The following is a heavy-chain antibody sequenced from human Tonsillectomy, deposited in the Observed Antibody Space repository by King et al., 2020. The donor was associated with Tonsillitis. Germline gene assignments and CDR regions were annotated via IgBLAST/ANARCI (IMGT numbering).Heavy chain of an antibody. Sequence: HVQLQQWGAGLLKPSETLSLTCAVYGGSFSGYYWSWIRQPPGKGLEWIGEINHSGSTNYNPSLKSRVTISVDTSKNQFSLKISSVTAADTAVYYCARGRGSYPGGYFDYWGQGTLVTVSS. CDR3: ARGRGSYPGGYFDY. CDR1: GGSFSGYY. CDR2: INHSGST. D-gene: IGHD1-26*01. V-gene: IGHV4-34*01. J-gene: IGHJ4*02.